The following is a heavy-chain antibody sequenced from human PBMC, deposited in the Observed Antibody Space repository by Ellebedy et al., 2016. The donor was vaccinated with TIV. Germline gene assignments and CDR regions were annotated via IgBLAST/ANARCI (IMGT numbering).Heavy chain of an antibody. Sequence: SETLSLTCSVSGGSISRHYWAWIRQPPGQGLEWIGYTYYTGSTDYSPSLKSRVTIAVDRSRNQISLNLRSVTAADTAIYYCARDLAAAPRVLQHWGQGTLVTVSS. V-gene: IGHV4-59*11. J-gene: IGHJ1*01. D-gene: IGHD2-8*01. CDR2: TYYTGST. CDR3: ARDLAAAPRVLQH. CDR1: GGSISRHY.